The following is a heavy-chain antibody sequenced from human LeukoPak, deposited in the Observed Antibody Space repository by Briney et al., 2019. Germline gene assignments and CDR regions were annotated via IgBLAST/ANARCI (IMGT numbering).Heavy chain of an antibody. J-gene: IGHJ4*02. CDR1: RGSSSGYY. CDR3: ARAHIHYYDSSGYPGTPLPDY. CDR2: INHSGST. V-gene: IGHV4-34*01. Sequence: SQTLSLTCAVYRGSSSGYYWSWIRQPPGNGLKWTGEINHSGSTNYNPSLKSRVTISVDTSKNQFSLKLSSVTAADTAVYYCARAHIHYYDSSGYPGTPLPDYWGQGTLVTVSS. D-gene: IGHD3-22*01.